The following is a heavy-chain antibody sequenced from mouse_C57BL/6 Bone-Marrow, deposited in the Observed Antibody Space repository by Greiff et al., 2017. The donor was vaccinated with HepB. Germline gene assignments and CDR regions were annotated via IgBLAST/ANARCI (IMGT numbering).Heavy chain of an antibody. CDR3: ARERGLEAY. D-gene: IGHD2-4*01. CDR1: GYSITSGYY. V-gene: IGHV3-6*01. CDR2: ISYDGSN. Sequence: EVQVVESGPGLVKPSQSLSLTCSVTGYSITSGYYWNWIRQFPGNKLEWMGYISYDGSNNYNPSLKNRISITRDTSKNQFFLKLNSVTTEDTATYYCARERGLEAYWGQGTLVTVSA. J-gene: IGHJ3*01.